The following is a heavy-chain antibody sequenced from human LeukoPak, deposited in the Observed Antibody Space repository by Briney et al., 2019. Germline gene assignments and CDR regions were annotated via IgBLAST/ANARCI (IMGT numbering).Heavy chain of an antibody. J-gene: IGHJ6*03. CDR3: ARVGYYSGYYYYYYMDV. Sequence: SETLCLTCTVSGGSISSYYWSWIRQPPGKGLEWIGYIYYSGSTNYNPSLKSRVTISVDTSKNQFSLKLSSVTAADTAVYYCARVGYYSGYYYYYYMDVWGKGTTVTISS. CDR2: IYYSGST. D-gene: IGHD3-22*01. V-gene: IGHV4-59*01. CDR1: GGSISSYY.